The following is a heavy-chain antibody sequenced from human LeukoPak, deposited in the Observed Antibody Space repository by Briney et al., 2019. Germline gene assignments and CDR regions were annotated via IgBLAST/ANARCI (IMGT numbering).Heavy chain of an antibody. V-gene: IGHV4-59*01. Sequence: SETLSLTCSVSGASITTYFWNWIRQPPGKGLEWIGYIYYSGGTIYNPSLKSRVTISMDTSKNQFSLNLRSVTAADTAVYYCARGGRGYSYGWVDYWGQGTLVTVSS. D-gene: IGHD5-18*01. CDR3: ARGGRGYSYGWVDY. CDR2: IYYSGGT. CDR1: GASITTYF. J-gene: IGHJ4*02.